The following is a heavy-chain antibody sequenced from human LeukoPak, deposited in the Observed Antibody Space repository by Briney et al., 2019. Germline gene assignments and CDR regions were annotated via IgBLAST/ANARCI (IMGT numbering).Heavy chain of an antibody. CDR2: IIPIFGTA. CDR1: GGTFSSYA. D-gene: IGHD4-17*01. CDR3: ARAGPSTVTTEGSFDY. Sequence: SVKVSCKASGGTFSSYAISWVRQAPGQGFEWMGGIIPIFGTANYAQKFQGRVTITADESTSTAYMELSSLRSEDTAVYYCARAGPSTVTTEGSFDYWGQGTLVTVSS. V-gene: IGHV1-69*13. J-gene: IGHJ4*02.